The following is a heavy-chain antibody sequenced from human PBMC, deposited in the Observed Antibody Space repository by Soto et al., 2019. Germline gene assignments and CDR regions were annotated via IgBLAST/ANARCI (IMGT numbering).Heavy chain of an antibody. D-gene: IGHD3-9*01. J-gene: IGHJ6*03. Sequence: PGGSLRLSCAASGFTFSSYAMSWVRQAPGKGLEWVSAISGSGGSTYYADSVKGRFTISRDNSKNTLYLQMNSLRAEDTAVYYYAKGRLRYFDWSDMDVWGKGTTVTVS. CDR3: AKGRLRYFDWSDMDV. CDR1: GFTFSSYA. CDR2: ISGSGGST. V-gene: IGHV3-23*01.